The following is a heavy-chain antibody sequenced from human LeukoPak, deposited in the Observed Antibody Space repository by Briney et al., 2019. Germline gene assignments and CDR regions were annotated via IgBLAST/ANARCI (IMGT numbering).Heavy chain of an antibody. V-gene: IGHV4-4*09. Sequence: PSETLSLTCTVSGGSISSYYWSWIRQPPGKGLEWIGYIYTSRSTNYNPSLQSRVTISVDTSKNQFSLKLSSVTAADTAVYYCARHLGRTTIAAYWGQGTLVSVSS. J-gene: IGHJ4*02. CDR1: GGSISSYY. D-gene: IGHD6-6*01. CDR2: IYTSRST. CDR3: ARHLGRTTIAAY.